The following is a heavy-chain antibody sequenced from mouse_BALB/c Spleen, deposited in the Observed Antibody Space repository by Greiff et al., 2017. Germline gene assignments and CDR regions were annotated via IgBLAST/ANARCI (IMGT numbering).Heavy chain of an antibody. J-gene: IGHJ3*01. CDR2: IDPANGNT. D-gene: IGHD3-3*01. V-gene: IGHV14-3*02. Sequence: EVQLQESGAELVKPGASVKSSCTASGFNIKDIYMHWVKQRSEQGLEWIGRIDPANGNTKYDPKFQGKATITAETSSNNAYLQLSSLTSEDTAVYYWASGTRGFGFWGQRTLGTVSA. CDR1: GFNIKDIY. CDR3: ASGTRGFGF.